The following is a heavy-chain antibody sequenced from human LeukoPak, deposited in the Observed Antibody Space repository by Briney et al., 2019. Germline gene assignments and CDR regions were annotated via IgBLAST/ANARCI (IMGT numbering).Heavy chain of an antibody. Sequence: PSETLSLTCTVSGGSISSGDYYWSWIRQPPGKGLEWIGEINHSGSTNYNPSLKSRVTISVDTSKNQFSLKLSSVTAADTAVYYCARDYDSSGYLYYWAQGTLVTVSS. V-gene: IGHV4-39*07. CDR2: INHSGST. CDR3: ARDYDSSGYLYY. J-gene: IGHJ4*02. CDR1: GGSISSGDYY. D-gene: IGHD3-22*01.